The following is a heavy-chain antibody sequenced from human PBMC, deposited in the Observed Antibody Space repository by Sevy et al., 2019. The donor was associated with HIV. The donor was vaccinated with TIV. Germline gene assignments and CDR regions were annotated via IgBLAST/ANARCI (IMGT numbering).Heavy chain of an antibody. CDR2: IESNSDGGTT. CDR1: GFTFSNAL. D-gene: IGHD6-19*01. Sequence: GGSLRLSCAASGFTFSNALMNWVRQAPGKGLEWVGRIESNSDGGTTDYVPPLKGRFTISRDDSKNTLYLQMNSLQTADTAVYYCTTDLTSPGYSSGWYNAFDCWGPGTLVTVSS. V-gene: IGHV3-15*04. CDR3: TTDLTSPGYSSGWYNAFDC. J-gene: IGHJ4*02.